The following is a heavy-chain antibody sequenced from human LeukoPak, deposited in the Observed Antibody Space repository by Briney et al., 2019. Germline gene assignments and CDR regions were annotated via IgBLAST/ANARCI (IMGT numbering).Heavy chain of an antibody. V-gene: IGHV3-43*02. CDR1: GFTFDDYA. D-gene: IGHD1-7*01. Sequence: GGSLRLSCAASGFTFDDYAMHWVRQAPGKGLEWVSRIGGDAVTTFYADSVKGRFTTSRDNSKISLYLQMNSLTTEDTAFYYCTKDDGTTAFWYFDLWGRGTLVTVSS. CDR3: TKDDGTTAFWYFDL. CDR2: IGGDAVTT. J-gene: IGHJ2*01.